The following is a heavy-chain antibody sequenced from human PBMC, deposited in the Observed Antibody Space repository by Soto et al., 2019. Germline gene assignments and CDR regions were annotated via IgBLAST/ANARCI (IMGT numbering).Heavy chain of an antibody. CDR3: ARGAGTGTSLFDY. V-gene: IGHV3-48*02. D-gene: IGHD6-19*01. J-gene: IGHJ4*02. CDR2: INKNGFTI. CDR1: GFTLTTYS. Sequence: GGSLRLSCAVSGFTLTTYSMNWVRQAPGKGLEWISFINKNGFTIYYADSVKGQFTISRDYAKNSLYLQMNSLRHEDTAVYYCARGAGTGTSLFDYWGLGTLVTVSS.